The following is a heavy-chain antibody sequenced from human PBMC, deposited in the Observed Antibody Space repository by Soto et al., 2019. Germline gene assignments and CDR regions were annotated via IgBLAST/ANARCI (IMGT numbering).Heavy chain of an antibody. CDR3: AIRTKRATDWE. Sequence: QVQLVQSGAEVKKPGASVKVSCKTSGYTFTSYGISWVRQAPGQGLEWMGWISAYNGNTNYAQKLQGRVTMTTDTTTSTAHMALRSLRSDDTAVDYCAIRTKRATDWEWGQGTLVTVSS. CDR2: ISAYNGNT. J-gene: IGHJ4*02. CDR1: GYTFTSYG. D-gene: IGHD1-26*01. V-gene: IGHV1-18*01.